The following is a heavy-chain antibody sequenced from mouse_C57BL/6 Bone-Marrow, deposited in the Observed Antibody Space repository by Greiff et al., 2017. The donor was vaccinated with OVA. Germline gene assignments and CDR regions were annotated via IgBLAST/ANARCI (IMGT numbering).Heavy chain of an antibody. CDR3: ARENLYYFDY. V-gene: IGHV5-4*01. J-gene: IGHJ2*01. CDR1: GFTFSSYA. Sequence: EVKLEESGGGLVKPGGSLKLSCAASGFTFSSYAMSWVRQTPEKRLEWVATISDGGSYTYYPDNVKGRFTISRDNAKNNLYLQMSHLKSEDTAMYYCARENLYYFDYWGQGTTLTVSS. CDR2: ISDGGSYT.